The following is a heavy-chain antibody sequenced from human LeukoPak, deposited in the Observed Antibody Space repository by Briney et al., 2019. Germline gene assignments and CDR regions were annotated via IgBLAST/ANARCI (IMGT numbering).Heavy chain of an antibody. CDR1: GFTFSSYS. J-gene: IGHJ6*03. Sequence: GGSLRLSCAASGFTFSSYSMNWVRQAPGKGLEWVGRIKSKTDGGTTDYAAPVKGRFTISRDDSKNTLYLQMNSLKTEDTAVYYCTTDPPDPSTVTWYYYYMDVWGKGTTVTISS. CDR2: IKSKTDGGTT. CDR3: TTDPPDPSTVTWYYYYMDV. D-gene: IGHD4-17*01. V-gene: IGHV3-15*01.